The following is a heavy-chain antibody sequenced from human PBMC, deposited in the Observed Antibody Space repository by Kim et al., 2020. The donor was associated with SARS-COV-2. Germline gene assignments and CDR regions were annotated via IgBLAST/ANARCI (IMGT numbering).Heavy chain of an antibody. CDR2: P. CDR3: ARVGWYEFFDY. V-gene: IGHV7-4-1*02. D-gene: IGHD2-15*01. J-gene: IGHJ4*02. Sequence: PTYAQGFTGRFVFSLDTSVSTAYLQISSLKAEDTAVYYCARVGWYEFFDYWGQGTLVTVSS.